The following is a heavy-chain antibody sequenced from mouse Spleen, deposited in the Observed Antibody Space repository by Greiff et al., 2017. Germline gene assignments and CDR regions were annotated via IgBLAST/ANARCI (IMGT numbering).Heavy chain of an antibody. CDR1: GYSITSGYY. V-gene: IGHV3-6*01. Sequence: EVKLMESGPGLVKPSQSLSLTCSVTGYSITSGYYWNWIRQFPGNKLEWMGYISYDGSNNYNPSLKNRISITRDTSKNQFFLKLNSVTTEDTATYYCARMESLDYWGQGTTLTVSS. CDR2: ISYDGSN. J-gene: IGHJ2*01. CDR3: ARMESLDY.